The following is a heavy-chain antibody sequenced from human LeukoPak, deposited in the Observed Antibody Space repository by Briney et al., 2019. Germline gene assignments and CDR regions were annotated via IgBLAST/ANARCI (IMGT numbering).Heavy chain of an antibody. Sequence: GGSLRLSCAASGFTFSDYYMSWIRQAPGRGLEWISYISSSGSTIYYADSVKGRFTISRDNAKNSLYLQMHSLRAEDTAVYYCARAPKFRLVGVPKGPFDPWGQGALVTVSS. CDR3: ARAPKFRLVGVPKGPFDP. CDR2: ISSSGSTI. V-gene: IGHV3-11*01. J-gene: IGHJ5*02. D-gene: IGHD1-26*01. CDR1: GFTFSDYY.